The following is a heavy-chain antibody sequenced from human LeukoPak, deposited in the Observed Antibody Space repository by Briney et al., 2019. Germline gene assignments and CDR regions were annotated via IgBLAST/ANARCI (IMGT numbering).Heavy chain of an antibody. CDR3: ARRGDY. J-gene: IGHJ4*02. CDR2: MYLSGTT. V-gene: IGHV4-4*02. Sequence: PSETLSLTCTVSGDSINSLDLWSWVRQPPGKGLEWIGEMYLSGTTHSNPSVKSRVTISIDKSKNQFFLNLSSVTAADTAVYYCARRGDYWGQGTLVTVSS. CDR1: GDSINSLDL. D-gene: IGHD3-16*01.